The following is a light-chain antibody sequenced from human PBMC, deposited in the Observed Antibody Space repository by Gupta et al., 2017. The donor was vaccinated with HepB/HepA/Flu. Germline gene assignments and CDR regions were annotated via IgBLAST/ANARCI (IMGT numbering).Light chain of an antibody. J-gene: IGKJ2*01. CDR3: QQYNSYLYT. V-gene: IGKV1-5*03. Sequence: DIQMTQSPSTLSASVGDRVIIACRASQNVGRWLAWYQQKPGKAPKLLSHKASTLESGVPSRFSGSGSGTEFTLTISSLQPDDFATYYCQQYNSYLYTFGQGTKLEIK. CDR2: KAS. CDR1: QNVGRW.